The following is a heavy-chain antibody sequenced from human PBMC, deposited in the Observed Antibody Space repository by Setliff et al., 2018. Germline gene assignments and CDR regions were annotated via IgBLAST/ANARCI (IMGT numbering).Heavy chain of an antibody. CDR2: TXXXXXXX. J-gene: IGHJ5*02. Sequence: GGSLRLSCAASGFTFSSYWMSWVRQVPGKGLEWVANTXXXXXXXFYVDAXXGRFAISRDNARNSLYLQMNSLRVEDTAVYYCARDVYDFRIGQAGPWGQGTLVTVSS. D-gene: IGHD3-3*01. CDR1: GFTFSSYW. CDR3: ARDVYDFRIGQAGP. V-gene: IGHV3-7*01.